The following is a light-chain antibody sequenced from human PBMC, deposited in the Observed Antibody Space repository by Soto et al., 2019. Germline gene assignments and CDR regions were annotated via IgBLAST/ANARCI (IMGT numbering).Light chain of an antibody. J-gene: IGKJ1*01. CDR2: GAS. V-gene: IGKV3-15*01. CDR3: QQYIDWPLT. Sequence: IVMTHSPATLSVSPGERATLSCRASQSVGSNLAWYQQKPGQPPRLLIYGASTRATGIPARFSGNGSGTQFTLTLSSLQSEDFAVYYCQQYIDWPLTFGQGTKVDIK. CDR1: QSVGSN.